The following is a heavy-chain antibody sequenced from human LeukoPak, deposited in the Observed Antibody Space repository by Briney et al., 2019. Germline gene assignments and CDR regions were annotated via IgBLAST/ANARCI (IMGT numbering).Heavy chain of an antibody. Sequence: SETLSLTCTVSGGSISGHYWTWLRQPPGKGLEWIGYIFDNGSTNFNSSLQSRVTMSLDTSKNQFSLKLSSVTAADTAVYYCARVFRGVVTSNWFDPWGQGALVTVSS. CDR2: IFDNGST. J-gene: IGHJ5*02. CDR3: ARVFRGVVTSNWFDP. V-gene: IGHV4-59*11. CDR1: GGSISGHY. D-gene: IGHD2-21*02.